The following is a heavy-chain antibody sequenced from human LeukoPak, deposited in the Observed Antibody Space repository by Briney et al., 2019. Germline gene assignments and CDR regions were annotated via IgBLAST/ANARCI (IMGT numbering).Heavy chain of an antibody. J-gene: IGHJ4*02. V-gene: IGHV4-59*01. D-gene: IGHD2-15*01. Sequence: PSETLSLTCTVSGGSISSYYWSWIRQPPGKGLEWIGYIYYGGSTNYNPSLKSRVTISVDTSKNQFSLKLSSVTAADTAVYYCARVNCSGGSCYSYFDYWGQGTLVTVSS. CDR1: GGSISSYY. CDR3: ARVNCSGGSCYSYFDY. CDR2: IYYGGST.